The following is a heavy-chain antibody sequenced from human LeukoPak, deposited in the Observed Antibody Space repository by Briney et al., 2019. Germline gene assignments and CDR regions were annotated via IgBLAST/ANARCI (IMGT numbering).Heavy chain of an antibody. J-gene: IGHJ4*02. Sequence: KPSETLSLTCTVSGGSISSSYWSWIRQPPGRGLEWIGHIYYSGNTNHNPSLKSRITISVDTSKNHCSLSLNSVTAADTAVYYCARGWGYTDYWGQGTLVTVSS. CDR3: ARGWGYTDY. CDR1: GGSISSSY. D-gene: IGHD3-16*02. CDR2: IYYSGNT. V-gene: IGHV4-59*01.